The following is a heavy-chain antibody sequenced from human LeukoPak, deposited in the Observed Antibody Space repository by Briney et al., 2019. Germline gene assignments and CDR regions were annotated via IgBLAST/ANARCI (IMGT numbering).Heavy chain of an antibody. J-gene: IGHJ4*02. CDR3: AKVQSSPRGTSCCYNGWDY. Sequence: PGGSLRLSCAASGFTFSSYGMHWVRQAPGKGLEWVAFIRYDGSNKYYADSVKGRFTISRDNSKNTLYLQMNSLRAEDTAVYYCAKVQSSPRGTSCCYNGWDYWGQGTLVTVSS. V-gene: IGHV3-30*02. CDR1: GFTFSSYG. D-gene: IGHD2-2*01. CDR2: IRYDGSNK.